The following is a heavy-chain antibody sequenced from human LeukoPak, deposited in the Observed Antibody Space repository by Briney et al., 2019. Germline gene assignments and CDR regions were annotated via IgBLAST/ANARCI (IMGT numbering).Heavy chain of an antibody. Sequence: KPSETLSLTCTVSGGSLSSYYWSWIRQPPGKGLEWIGYIYYSGSTNYNPSLKSRVTMSVDTSKNQLSLKLTSVTAADTAVYYCAKTTVTTFYAFDIWGQGTVVTVSS. CDR1: GGSLSSYY. CDR3: AKTTVTTFYAFDI. V-gene: IGHV4-59*01. D-gene: IGHD4-17*01. J-gene: IGHJ3*02. CDR2: IYYSGST.